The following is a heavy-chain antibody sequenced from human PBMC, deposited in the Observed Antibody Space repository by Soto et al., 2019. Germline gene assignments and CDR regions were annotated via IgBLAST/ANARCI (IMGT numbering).Heavy chain of an antibody. CDR2: ISDSGTGT. Sequence: EVQILESGGGLLQPGGSLRLSCSPSGFTFSSYAMYWVRQAPGQGLAWVSGISDSGTGTYYADSVKGRFTISRDNSKNTVYLQMKSLRAEDTAVYYCAKDHTVVIRDAFDIWGQGTMVNVSS. CDR3: AKDHTVVIRDAFDI. J-gene: IGHJ3*02. V-gene: IGHV3-23*01. D-gene: IGHD3-22*01. CDR1: GFTFSSYA.